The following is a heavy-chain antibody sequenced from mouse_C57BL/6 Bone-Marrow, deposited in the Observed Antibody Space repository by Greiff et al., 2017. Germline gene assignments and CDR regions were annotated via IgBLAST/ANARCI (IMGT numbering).Heavy chain of an antibody. CDR2: LWTGGGT. Sequence: QVQLQQSGPGLVAPSQSLSITCTVSGFSLTSYAISWVRQPPGKGLEWLGVLWTGGGTNYNSALKSRLSISKDNSKSQVFLKMNSLQTDDTARYYCARKVLGYYGSSYFDYWGQGTTPTVSS. V-gene: IGHV2-9-1*01. CDR1: GFSLTSYA. CDR3: ARKVLGYYGSSYFDY. J-gene: IGHJ2*01. D-gene: IGHD1-1*01.